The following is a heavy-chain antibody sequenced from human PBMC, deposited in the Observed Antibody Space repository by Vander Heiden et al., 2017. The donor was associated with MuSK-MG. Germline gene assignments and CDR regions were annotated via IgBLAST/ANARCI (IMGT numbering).Heavy chain of an antibody. CDR3: AKDGDWYSTGWYYFDY. CDR1: GFTFNDYT. Sequence: EVQLVESGGVVVQPGGSLRLSCAASGFTFNDYTMHWVRQAPGKGLEWVSLISWDGGRTHYADSVKGRFTISRDNSKNSLYLQMNSLRAEDTAFYYCAKDGDWYSTGWYYFDYWGQGALVTVSS. J-gene: IGHJ4*02. CDR2: ISWDGGRT. D-gene: IGHD6-19*01. V-gene: IGHV3-43*01.